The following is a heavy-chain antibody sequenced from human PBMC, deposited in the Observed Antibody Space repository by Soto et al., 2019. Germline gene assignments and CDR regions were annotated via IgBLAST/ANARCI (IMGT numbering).Heavy chain of an antibody. Sequence: EVQLVESGGGLVQPGGSLRLYCAASGFTFSSYSMNWVRQAPGKGLEWVSYISSSSSTIYYADSVKGRFTISRDNAKNSLYLQMNSLRDEDTAVYYCARGWLRFLEWLFPLQFDPWGQGTLVTVSS. V-gene: IGHV3-48*02. D-gene: IGHD3-3*01. J-gene: IGHJ5*02. CDR2: ISSSSSTI. CDR3: ARGWLRFLEWLFPLQFDP. CDR1: GFTFSSYS.